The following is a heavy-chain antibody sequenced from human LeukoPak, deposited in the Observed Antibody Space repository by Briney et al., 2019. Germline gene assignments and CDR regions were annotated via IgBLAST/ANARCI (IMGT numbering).Heavy chain of an antibody. Sequence: PSETLSLTCTVSGVSISSYDWSWIRQPPGKGLEWIGYIYYSGSTNYNPSLKSRVTISVDTSKNQFSLKLSSVTAADTAVYYCARRSGGGWGYYFDYWGQGTLVTVSS. D-gene: IGHD7-27*01. J-gene: IGHJ4*02. CDR3: ARRSGGGWGYYFDY. CDR1: GVSISSYD. CDR2: IYYSGST. V-gene: IGHV4-59*01.